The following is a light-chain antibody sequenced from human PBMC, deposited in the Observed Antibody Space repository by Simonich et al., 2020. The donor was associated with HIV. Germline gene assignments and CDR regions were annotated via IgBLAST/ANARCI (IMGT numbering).Light chain of an antibody. V-gene: IGKV1-5*03. CDR2: KAS. CDR3: QHYKSYSRT. J-gene: IGKJ1*01. Sequence: IQMTQSPSTLSASVGNRVTITCRASKSINNWLSWYQQKPVKAPKLLIYKASSLARGVPSRFSGSGSGTEFTLTISSLQPDDFATYYCQHYKSYSRTFGQGTTVEIK. CDR1: KSINNW.